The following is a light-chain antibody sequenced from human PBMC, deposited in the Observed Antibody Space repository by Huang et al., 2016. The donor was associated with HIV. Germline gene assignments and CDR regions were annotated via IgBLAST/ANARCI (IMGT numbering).Light chain of an antibody. J-gene: IGKJ3*01. CDR3: QQRSNWQFT. CDR2: AAS. V-gene: IGKV3-11*01. Sequence: EIVLTQSPATVSLSPGERATLSCRASQSVRTYLAWYQQRPGQAPRLLIYAASYRATGIPARFSGSGSGTDFTLPISSLEPEDFAVYYCQQRSNWQFTFGPGTKVDIK. CDR1: QSVRTY.